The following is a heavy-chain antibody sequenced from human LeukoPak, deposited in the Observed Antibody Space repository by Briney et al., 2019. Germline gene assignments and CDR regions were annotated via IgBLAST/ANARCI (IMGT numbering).Heavy chain of an antibody. V-gene: IGHV4-59*08. CDR3: ARHMDYYDSSGFYFDI. CDR2: IYYSGST. D-gene: IGHD3-22*01. Sequence: SETLSLTCPVSGGSISSYYWSWIRQPPGKGLEWIGYIYYSGSTNYNPSLKSRVTISVDTSKNQFSLKLSSVTAADTAVYYCARHMDYYDSSGFYFDIWGQGTMVTVSS. J-gene: IGHJ3*02. CDR1: GGSISSYY.